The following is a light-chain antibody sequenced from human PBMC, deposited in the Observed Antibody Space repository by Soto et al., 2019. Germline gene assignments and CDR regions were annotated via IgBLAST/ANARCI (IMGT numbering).Light chain of an antibody. CDR1: QSIRSN. V-gene: IGKV3-15*01. Sequence: EIMMTQSPAALSVSPGEGATLSCRASQSIRSNLAWYQQKPGQAPRLLIYGASTRATGIPVRFSGSGSGTEFTLTISSLQSEDFAIYYCQQYNDWPKTFGQGTKVEIK. J-gene: IGKJ1*01. CDR3: QQYNDWPKT. CDR2: GAS.